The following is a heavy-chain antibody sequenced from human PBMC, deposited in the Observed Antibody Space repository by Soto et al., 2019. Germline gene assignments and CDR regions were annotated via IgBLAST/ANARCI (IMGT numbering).Heavy chain of an antibody. CDR3: ARSLMEGDY. CDR2: INPNGGST. V-gene: IGHV1-46*03. Sequence: QVQLIQSGAEVKKPGASVKVSCKASGYTFTSSYIHWVRQAPGQGLEWMAIINPNGGSTNYAQKFQGRVTMTRDTSTSTVYMELSSLTSEDTAVYYCARSLMEGDYWGQGTLVTVSS. J-gene: IGHJ4*02. D-gene: IGHD3-10*01. CDR1: GYTFTSSY.